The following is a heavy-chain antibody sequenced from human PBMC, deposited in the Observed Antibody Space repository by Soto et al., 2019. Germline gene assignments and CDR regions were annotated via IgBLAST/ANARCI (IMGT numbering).Heavy chain of an antibody. J-gene: IGHJ5*02. CDR1: GFSLSTSGVG. CDR2: IYWDDDK. CDR3: AHRQTTGVWFGELSDWFDP. Sequence: QITLKESGPTLVKPTQTLTLTCTFSGFSLSTSGVGVGWIRQPPGTALEWLALIYWDDDKRYRPDLKSRLTITKDTSKNQVVLTLTNMDPVDTATYYCAHRQTTGVWFGELSDWFDPWGQGTLVTVSS. V-gene: IGHV2-5*02. D-gene: IGHD3-10*01.